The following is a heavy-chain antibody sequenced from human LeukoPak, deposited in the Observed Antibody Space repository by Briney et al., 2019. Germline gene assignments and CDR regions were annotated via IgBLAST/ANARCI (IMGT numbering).Heavy chain of an antibody. J-gene: IGHJ4*02. D-gene: IGHD1-26*01. CDR1: GYTFTSYY. Sequence: ASVKVSCKASGYTFTSYYMHWVRQAPGQGLEWMGIINPSGGSTSYAQKFQGRVTMTRDMSTSTVYMELSSLRSEDTAVYYCARDRGRYHFDYWGQGTLVTVSS. CDR2: INPSGGST. CDR3: ARDRGRYHFDY. V-gene: IGHV1-46*01.